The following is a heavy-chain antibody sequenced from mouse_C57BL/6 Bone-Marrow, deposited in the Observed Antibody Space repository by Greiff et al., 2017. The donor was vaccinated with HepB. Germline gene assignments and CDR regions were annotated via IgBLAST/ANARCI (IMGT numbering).Heavy chain of an antibody. D-gene: IGHD2-1*01. Sequence: EVKLQESGPVLVKPGASVKMSCKASGYTFTDYYMNWVKQSHGKSLEWIGVINPYNGGTSYTQKFKGKATLTVDKSSSTAYMELNSLTSEDSAVYYCARREVNWYFDVWGTGTTVTVSS. CDR2: INPYNGGT. J-gene: IGHJ1*03. CDR3: ARREVNWYFDV. CDR1: GYTFTDYY. V-gene: IGHV1-19*01.